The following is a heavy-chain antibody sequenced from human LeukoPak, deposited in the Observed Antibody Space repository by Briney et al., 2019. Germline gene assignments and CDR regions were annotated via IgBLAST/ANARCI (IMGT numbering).Heavy chain of an antibody. V-gene: IGHV3-7*01. J-gene: IGHJ4*02. CDR2: IKQDGSEK. CDR1: GLTFSSYW. CDR3: ATDSSGFRH. D-gene: IGHD3-22*01. Sequence: GGSLRLSCAASGLTFSSYWMSWVRQAPGKGLEWVANIKQDGSEKYYVDSVKGRFTISRDNAKNSLYLQTNSLRAEDTAVYYCATDSSGFRHWGQGTLVTVSS.